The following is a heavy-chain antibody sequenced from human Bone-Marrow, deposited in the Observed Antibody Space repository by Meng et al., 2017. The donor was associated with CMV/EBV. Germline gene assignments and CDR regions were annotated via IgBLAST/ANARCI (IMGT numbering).Heavy chain of an antibody. CDR3: ARGLGTPAGRSFDY. CDR2: IYYSGST. Sequence: SATLSLTCTVSGGSISSSSYYWGWIRQPPGKGLEWIGSIYYSGSTYYNPSLKSRVTISVDTSKNQFSLKLSSVTAADTAVYYCARGLGTPAGRSFDYCGQRTLVTVSS. J-gene: IGHJ4*02. V-gene: IGHV4-39*07. CDR1: GGSISSSSYY. D-gene: IGHD1-14*01.